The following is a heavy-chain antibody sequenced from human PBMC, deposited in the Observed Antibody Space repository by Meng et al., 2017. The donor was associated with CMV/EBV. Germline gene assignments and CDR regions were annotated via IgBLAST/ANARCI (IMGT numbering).Heavy chain of an antibody. CDR1: GYTFTGYY. CDR2: INPNSGGT. Sequence: ASVKVSCKASGYTFTGYYMHWVRQAPGQGLEWMGWINPNSGGTNYAQKFQGRVTMTRDTSISTAYMELSRLRSDDTAVYYCAGGEDIVGAIFDYWGQGTLVTVSS. V-gene: IGHV1-2*02. J-gene: IGHJ4*02. D-gene: IGHD1-26*01. CDR3: AGGEDIVGAIFDY.